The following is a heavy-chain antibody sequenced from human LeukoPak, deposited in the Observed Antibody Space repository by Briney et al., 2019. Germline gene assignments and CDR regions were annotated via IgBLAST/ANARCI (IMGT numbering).Heavy chain of an antibody. J-gene: IGHJ3*02. V-gene: IGHV1-58*02. CDR2: IVVGSGNT. CDR1: GFTFTSSA. CDR3: AAGIEAAGGTFDAFDI. Sequence: SVKVSCKASGFTFTSSAMQWVRQARGQRLEWIGSIVVGSGNTNYAQKFQERVTITRDMSTSTAYMELSSLRSEDTAVYYCAAGIEAAGGTFDAFDIWGQGTMVTVSS. D-gene: IGHD6-13*01.